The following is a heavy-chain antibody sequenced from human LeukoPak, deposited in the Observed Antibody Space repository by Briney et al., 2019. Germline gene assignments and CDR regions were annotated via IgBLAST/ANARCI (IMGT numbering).Heavy chain of an antibody. CDR3: ARPKMVRGVITWFDP. Sequence: GGSLKISCKGSGYSFTSYWIGWVRQMPGKGLEWMGIIYPGDSDTRYSPSFQGQVTISADKSISTAYLQWSSLKASDTAMYYCARPKMVRGVITWFDPWGQGTLVTVSS. CDR1: GYSFTSYW. D-gene: IGHD3-10*01. J-gene: IGHJ5*02. V-gene: IGHV5-51*01. CDR2: IYPGDSDT.